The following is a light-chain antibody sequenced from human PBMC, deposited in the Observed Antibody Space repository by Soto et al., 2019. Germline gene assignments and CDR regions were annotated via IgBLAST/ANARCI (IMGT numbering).Light chain of an antibody. J-gene: IGKJ1*01. CDR2: GAS. CDR1: RGVSGK. Sequence: EIVMTQSPATLSVSPGEGATLSCRGSRGVSGKLAWYQQKPGQAPRLLIYGASTRPTDIPARFSCSGSGTELTLNISSLQSEDFATYYCQQYSAWPRTFGRGTKLEI. V-gene: IGKV3-15*01. CDR3: QQYSAWPRT.